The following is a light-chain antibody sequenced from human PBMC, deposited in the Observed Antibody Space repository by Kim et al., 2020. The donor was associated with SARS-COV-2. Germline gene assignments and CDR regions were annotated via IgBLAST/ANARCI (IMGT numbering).Light chain of an antibody. J-gene: IGLJ2*01. CDR3: QAWDSSTKVV. CDR2: QDS. V-gene: IGLV3-1*01. CDR1: KLGDKY. Sequence: PGQTASITGSGDKLGDKYACWYQQKPGQSPVLVIYQDSKRTSGIPERFSGSNSGNTATLTISGTQAMDEADYYCQAWDSSTKVVFGGGTQLTVL.